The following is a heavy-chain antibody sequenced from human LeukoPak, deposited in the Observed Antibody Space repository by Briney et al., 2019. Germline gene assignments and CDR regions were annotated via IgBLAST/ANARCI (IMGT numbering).Heavy chain of an antibody. J-gene: IGHJ3*02. V-gene: IGHV3-23*01. D-gene: IGHD1-26*01. Sequence: PGGSLRLSCAASGFTFNTYVMSWVRQAPGKGLEWVSAISASGGSTYYADSVKGRFSISRDNSKNTLYLQMNSLRAEDTAVYYCARGKEWELLGAFDIWGQGTMVTVSS. CDR2: ISASGGST. CDR3: ARGKEWELLGAFDI. CDR1: GFTFNTYV.